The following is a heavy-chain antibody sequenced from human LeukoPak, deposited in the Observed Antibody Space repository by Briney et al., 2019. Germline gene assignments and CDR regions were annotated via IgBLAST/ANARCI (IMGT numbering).Heavy chain of an antibody. CDR3: ALLAVASDFDY. V-gene: IGHV3-48*03. CDR1: GFPLSFYE. D-gene: IGHD6-19*01. CDR2: IASSGATK. Sequence: GGSLRLSCAVSGFPLSFYEMNWVRQAPGKGLEWVSNIASSGATKYYSDSVRGRFSISRDNAKSSLYLQMNSLRVEDTAVYYCALLAVASDFDYWGQGALVTVSS. J-gene: IGHJ4*02.